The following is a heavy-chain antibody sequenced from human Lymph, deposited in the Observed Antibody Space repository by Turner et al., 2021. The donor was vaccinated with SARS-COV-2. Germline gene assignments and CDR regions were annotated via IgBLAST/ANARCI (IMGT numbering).Heavy chain of an antibody. CDR3: ARLVRRAEYYFDY. Sequence: QLQLQESGPGLVKPSETLSLTCTVSGGSISSSSHYWGWIRQPPGRGLEWIGHIYYSGSNYYNQSLKSRVTISVDTSKNQFSLKLSSVTAADTAVYYCARLVRRAEYYFDYWGQGTLVTVSS. V-gene: IGHV4-39*01. J-gene: IGHJ4*02. D-gene: IGHD3-10*01. CDR2: IYYSGSN. CDR1: GGSISSSSHY.